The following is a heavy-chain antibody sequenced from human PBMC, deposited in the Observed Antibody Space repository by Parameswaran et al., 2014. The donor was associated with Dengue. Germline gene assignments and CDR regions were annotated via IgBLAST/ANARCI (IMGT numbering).Heavy chain of an antibody. Sequence: WIRQPQEGLEWVAVISYDGSNKYYADSVKGRFTISRDNSKNTLYLQMNSLRAEDTAVYYCARFPGYYYDSSGHPYWYFDLWGRGTLVTVSS. D-gene: IGHD3-22*01. V-gene: IGHV3-30-3*01. CDR3: ARFPGYYYDSSGHPYWYFDL. CDR2: ISYDGSNK. J-gene: IGHJ2*01.